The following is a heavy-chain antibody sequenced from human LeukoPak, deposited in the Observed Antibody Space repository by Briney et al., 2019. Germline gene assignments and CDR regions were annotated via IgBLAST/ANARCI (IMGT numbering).Heavy chain of an antibody. J-gene: IGHJ6*02. CDR1: GFTFSSYS. Sequence: GGSLRLSCAASGFTFSSYSMNWVRQAPGKGLEWVSSISSSSSYIYYADSVKGRFTISRDNAKNSLYLQMNSLRAEDTAVYYCARKSVVVVPAATGEIYYYYGMDVWGQGTTVTVSS. CDR3: ARKSVVVVPAATGEIYYYYGMDV. V-gene: IGHV3-21*01. D-gene: IGHD2-2*01. CDR2: ISSSSSYI.